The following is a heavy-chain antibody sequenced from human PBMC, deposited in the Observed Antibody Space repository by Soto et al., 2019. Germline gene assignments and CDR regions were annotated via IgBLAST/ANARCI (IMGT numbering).Heavy chain of an antibody. CDR1: GGSFSGYY. D-gene: IGHD1-7*01. V-gene: IGHV4-34*01. Sequence: KQSQTLSLTCAVYGGSFSGYYWSWIRQPPGKGLEWIGEINHSGSTNYNPSLKSRVTISVDTSKNQFSLKLSSVTAADTAVYYCARARSWNLLGNYYYYMDVWGKGTTVTVSS. CDR3: ARARSWNLLGNYYYYMDV. CDR2: INHSGST. J-gene: IGHJ6*03.